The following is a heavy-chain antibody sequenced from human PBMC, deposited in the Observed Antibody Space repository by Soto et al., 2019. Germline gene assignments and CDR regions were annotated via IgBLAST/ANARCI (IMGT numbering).Heavy chain of an antibody. V-gene: IGHV3-23*01. J-gene: IGHJ4*02. CDR3: ARASGESYPGSRVFVS. CDR2: VTNTGGDK. Sequence: GGSLRLSCAASGFAFSNNAMSWVRQAPGKGLELVSIVTNTGGDKLYADSVKGRFIISRDNSKSTLYLQMNSLRAEDSAIYYCARASGESYPGSRVFVSWGQGTRVTVSS. CDR1: GFAFSNNA. D-gene: IGHD3-10*01.